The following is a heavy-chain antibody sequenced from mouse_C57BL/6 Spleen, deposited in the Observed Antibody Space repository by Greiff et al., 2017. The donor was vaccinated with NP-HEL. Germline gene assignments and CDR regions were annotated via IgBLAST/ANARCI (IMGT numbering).Heavy chain of an antibody. Sequence: QVQLQQSGAELARPGASVKMSCKASGYTFTSYTMHWVKQRPGQGLEWIGYINPSSGYTKYNQKFKDKATLTADKSSSTAYMQLSSLTSEDSAVYYGARTAVVARFDYWGQGTTLTVSS. CDR3: ARTAVVARFDY. V-gene: IGHV1-4*01. D-gene: IGHD1-1*01. J-gene: IGHJ2*01. CDR1: GYTFTSYT. CDR2: INPSSGYT.